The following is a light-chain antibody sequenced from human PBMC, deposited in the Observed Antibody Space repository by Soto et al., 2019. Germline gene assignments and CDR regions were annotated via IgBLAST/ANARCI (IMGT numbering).Light chain of an antibody. J-gene: IGLJ3*02. V-gene: IGLV7-43*01. CDR1: TGAVTSGYY. Sequence: QTVVTQEPSLTVSPGGTVTLTCASSTGAVTSGYYPNWFQQKPGQAPRALMYSTINTHSWTPARFSGSLLGGKAALTLSGVQPEDEAEYYCLLYYGGANWVFGGGTKLTVL. CDR2: STI. CDR3: LLYYGGANWV.